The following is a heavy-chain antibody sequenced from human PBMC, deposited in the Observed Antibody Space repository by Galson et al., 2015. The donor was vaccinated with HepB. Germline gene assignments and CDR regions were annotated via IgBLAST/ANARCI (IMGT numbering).Heavy chain of an antibody. J-gene: IGHJ2*01. V-gene: IGHV1-3*01. CDR2: INAGNGNT. CDR3: ARDVGYCSGGSCYSDWYFDL. D-gene: IGHD2-15*01. Sequence: SVKVSCKASGYTFTSYAMHWVRQAPGQRLEWMGWINAGNGNTKYSQKFQGRVTITRDTSASTAYMELSSLRSEDTAVYYCARDVGYCSGGSCYSDWYFDLWGRGTLVTVSS. CDR1: GYTFTSYA.